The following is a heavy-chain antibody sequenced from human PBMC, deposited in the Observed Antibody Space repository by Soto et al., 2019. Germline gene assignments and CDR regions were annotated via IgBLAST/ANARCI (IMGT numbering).Heavy chain of an antibody. CDR3: ASGQQLVHFDY. J-gene: IGHJ4*02. V-gene: IGHV4-39*01. CDR1: GGSISSSSYY. Sequence: QLQLQESGPGLVKPSETLSLTCTVSGGSISSSSYYWGWIRQPPGKGLEWIGSIYYSGSTYYNPSLKSRVTISVDTSKNQFSLKLSSVTAADTAVYYSASGQQLVHFDYWGQGTLVTVSS. CDR2: IYYSGST. D-gene: IGHD6-13*01.